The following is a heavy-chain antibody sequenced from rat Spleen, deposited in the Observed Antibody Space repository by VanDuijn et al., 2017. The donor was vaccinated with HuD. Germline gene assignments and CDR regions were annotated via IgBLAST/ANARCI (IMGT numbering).Heavy chain of an antibody. CDR2: IWTGGIT. D-gene: IGHD1-12*03. J-gene: IGHJ4*01. Sequence: QVPLKESGPGLVQPSQTLSLTCSVSGFSLTSYHVSWVRQPPGKGLEWMGVIWTGGITAYNSLLKSRLTISRDISKSQVFLKMNSLQTEGTATYYCARDRGVTMMVPLMDAWGQGTSVTVSS. V-gene: IGHV2-43*01. CDR1: GFSLTSYH. CDR3: ARDRGVTMMVPLMDA.